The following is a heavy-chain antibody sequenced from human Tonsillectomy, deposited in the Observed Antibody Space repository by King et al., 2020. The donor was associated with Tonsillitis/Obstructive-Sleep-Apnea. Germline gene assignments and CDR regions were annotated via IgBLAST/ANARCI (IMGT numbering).Heavy chain of an antibody. CDR1: GFTFSSYG. V-gene: IGHV3-30*18. Sequence: VQLVESGGGVVQPGRSLRLSCAASGFTFSSYGMHWVRQAPGKGLEWVAVISYDGSNKYYADSVKGRFTISRDNSKNTLYLQMNSLRAEDTAVYYCAKDRCSSTSCYGYYYYGMDVWGQGTTVTVSS. CDR2: ISYDGSNK. D-gene: IGHD2-2*01. J-gene: IGHJ6*02. CDR3: AKDRCSSTSCYGYYYYGMDV.